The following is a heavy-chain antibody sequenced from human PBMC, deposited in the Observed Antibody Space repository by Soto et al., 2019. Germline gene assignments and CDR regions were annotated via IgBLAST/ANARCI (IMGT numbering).Heavy chain of an antibody. D-gene: IGHD6-13*01. CDR1: GYTFTSYY. CDR2: INPSGGST. J-gene: IGHJ6*02. CDR3: ARGDSSSWYDYYGMDD. V-gene: IGHV1-46*01. Sequence: ASVKVSGKASGYTFTSYYMHWVRQAPGQGLEWMGIINPSGGSTSYAQKFQGRVTMTRDTSTSTVYMELSSLRSEDMAVYYCARGDSSSWYDYYGMDDWGQGTTVTVSS.